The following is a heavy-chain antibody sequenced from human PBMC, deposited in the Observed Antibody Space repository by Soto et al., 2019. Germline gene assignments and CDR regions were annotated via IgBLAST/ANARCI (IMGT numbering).Heavy chain of an antibody. J-gene: IGHJ3*02. D-gene: IGHD3-9*01. CDR3: AKDSGWLLLGDAFDI. CDR1: GFTFSSYG. Sequence: QVQLVESGGGVVQPGRSLRLSCAASGFTFSSYGMHWVRQAPGKGLEWVAVISYDGSNKYYADSVKGRFTISRDNSKNTLYLQMNSLRAEDTAVYYCAKDSGWLLLGDAFDIWGQGTMVTVSS. V-gene: IGHV3-30*18. CDR2: ISYDGSNK.